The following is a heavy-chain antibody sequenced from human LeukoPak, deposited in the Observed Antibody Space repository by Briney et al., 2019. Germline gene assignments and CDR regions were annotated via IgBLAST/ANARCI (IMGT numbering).Heavy chain of an antibody. CDR3: ARVSGFSGLAFDY. Sequence: GGSLRLSCAASGFTFSSYAMNWVRQAPGKGLEWVSSISSSSTYIYYADSVKGRFTISRDNAKNSLYLQMNSLRAEDTAVYYCARVSGFSGLAFDYWGQGTLVTVSS. CDR2: ISSSSTYI. CDR1: GFTFSSYA. J-gene: IGHJ4*02. D-gene: IGHD3-22*01. V-gene: IGHV3-21*01.